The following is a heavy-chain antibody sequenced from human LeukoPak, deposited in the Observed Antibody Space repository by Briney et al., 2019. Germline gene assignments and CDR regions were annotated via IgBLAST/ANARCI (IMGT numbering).Heavy chain of an antibody. CDR2: INHSGST. CDR1: GGSFSGYY. Sequence: PSETLSLTCAVYGGSFSGYYWSWIRQPPGKGLEWIGEINHSGSTNYNPSLRSRVTISVDTSKNQFTLKLSSATAADTAMYYCARESTTVAGTFDYWGQGTLVTVSS. D-gene: IGHD6-19*01. CDR3: ARESTTVAGTFDY. V-gene: IGHV4-34*01. J-gene: IGHJ4*02.